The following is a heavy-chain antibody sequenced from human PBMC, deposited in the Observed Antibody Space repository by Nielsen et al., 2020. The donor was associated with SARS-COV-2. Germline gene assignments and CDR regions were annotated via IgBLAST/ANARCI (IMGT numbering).Heavy chain of an antibody. CDR1: GFPFSSFA. J-gene: IGHJ3*02. CDR2: ISFDGSDE. D-gene: IGHD1-26*01. Sequence: GESLKISCAASGFPFSSFAMHWVRQAPGKGLEWVAVISFDGSDESSADSVKGRFTISRDNAKNTLYLQMTSLRAEDTAVYYCAREDSWELLRTYDALDIWGQGTMVSVSS. V-gene: IGHV3-30-3*01. CDR3: AREDSWELLRTYDALDI.